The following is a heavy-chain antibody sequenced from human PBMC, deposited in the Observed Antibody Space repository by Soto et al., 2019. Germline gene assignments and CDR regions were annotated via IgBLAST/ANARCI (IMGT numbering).Heavy chain of an antibody. CDR1: GAPISTGNW. CDR3: ARHSSYYYDSSAYYDS. J-gene: IGHJ5*01. V-gene: IGHV4-4*02. Sequence: QVHLQESGPGLVQSSGTLSLTCGVSGAPISTGNWWTWVRQPPGKGLEWIGEIYHGGNTNYRPSLKSRVTISVDKSKNQFSLRLSSGNAAATAVYSCARHSSYYYDSSAYYDSWGQGALVTVSS. D-gene: IGHD3-22*01. CDR2: IYHGGNT.